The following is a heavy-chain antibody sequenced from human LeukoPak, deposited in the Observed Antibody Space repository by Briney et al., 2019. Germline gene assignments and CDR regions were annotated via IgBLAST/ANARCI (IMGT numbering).Heavy chain of an antibody. CDR1: GYTFTTYY. CDR3: TRDHCTSVNSYEYNYHGMDV. Sequence: GASLKVSRKSSGYTFTTYYIHWVRRAPGQGLEWMGWINPNNGVTESAQKFQGRVTMTRDTSTSTAYMELSRLRSDDTAVYYCTRDHCTSVNSYEYNYHGMDVWGQGTTVTVSS. V-gene: IGHV1-2*02. J-gene: IGHJ6*02. D-gene: IGHD5-18*01. CDR2: INPNNGVT.